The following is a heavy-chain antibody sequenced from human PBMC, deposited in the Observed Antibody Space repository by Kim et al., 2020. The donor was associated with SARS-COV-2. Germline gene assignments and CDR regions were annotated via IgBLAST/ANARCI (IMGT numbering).Heavy chain of an antibody. CDR3: VKNPDGWFGFFDY. J-gene: IGHJ4*02. V-gene: IGHV3-23*01. CDR1: GFVFRGFA. D-gene: IGHD3-10*01. Sequence: GGSLRLSCRPSGFVFRGFAMSWVRRTPARGLEWVSPIAHRDGGKYYADSVRGRYIISIDDNSSTLYLQLHSMTAEDRATYYCVKNPDGWFGFFDYWRQGVQVTVSS. CDR2: IAHRDGGK.